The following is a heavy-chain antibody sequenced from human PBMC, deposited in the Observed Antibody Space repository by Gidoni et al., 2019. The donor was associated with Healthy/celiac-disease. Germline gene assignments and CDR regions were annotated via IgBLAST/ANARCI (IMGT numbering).Heavy chain of an antibody. V-gene: IGHV3-30*18. CDR3: AKDELSMSSSTSCYFDY. CDR1: GFPFLSYG. CDR2: ISYEGSNK. J-gene: IGHJ4*02. Sequence: QVQLVEAGGGVVQPGRSLRLLCAASGFPFLSYGMHWVRQAPGKGLEWVADISYEGSNKYYADSVKGRFTISRDNSKNTLYLQMNSLRAEDTAVYYCAKDELSMSSSTSCYFDYWGQGTLVTVSS. D-gene: IGHD2-2*01.